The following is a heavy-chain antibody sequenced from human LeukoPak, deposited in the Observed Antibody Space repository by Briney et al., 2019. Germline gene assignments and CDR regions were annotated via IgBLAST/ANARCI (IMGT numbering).Heavy chain of an antibody. V-gene: IGHV1-69*04. CDR2: IIPILGIA. CDR1: GGTFSSYA. CDR3: ARGGVLPARDNWFDP. J-gene: IGHJ5*02. D-gene: IGHD2-2*01. Sequence: ASVKVSCKASGGTFSSYAISWVRQAPGQGLEWMGRIIPILGIANYAQKFQGRVTMTRDTSTSTVYMELSSLRSEDTAVYYCARGGVLPARDNWFDPWGQGTLVTVSS.